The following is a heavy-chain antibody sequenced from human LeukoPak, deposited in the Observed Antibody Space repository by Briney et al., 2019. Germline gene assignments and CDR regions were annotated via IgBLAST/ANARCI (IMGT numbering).Heavy chain of an antibody. CDR1: GGSISSSSYY. CDR2: MYYSGST. Sequence: SETLSLTCTVSGGSISSSSYYWGWIRQPPGKGLEWIGSMYYSGSTYYNPSLKSRVTISVDTSKNQFSLKLSSVTAADPAVYYCARVAATIRNWFDPWGQGTLVTVSS. D-gene: IGHD5-12*01. V-gene: IGHV4-39*07. CDR3: ARVAATIRNWFDP. J-gene: IGHJ5*02.